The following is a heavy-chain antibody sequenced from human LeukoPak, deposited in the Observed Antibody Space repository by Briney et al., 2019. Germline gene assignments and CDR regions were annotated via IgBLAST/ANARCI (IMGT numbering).Heavy chain of an antibody. CDR3: ARGASLGYCSSTSCPLSDY. J-gene: IGHJ4*02. CDR1: GFTFSSYA. V-gene: IGHV3-30*01. Sequence: VQPGRSLRLSCAASGFTFSSYALHWVRQAPGKGLEWVAVISYDGSNKYYADSVKGRFTISRDNSKNTLYLQMNSLRAEDTAVYYCARGASLGYCSSTSCPLSDYWGQGTLVTVSS. D-gene: IGHD2-2*01. CDR2: ISYDGSNK.